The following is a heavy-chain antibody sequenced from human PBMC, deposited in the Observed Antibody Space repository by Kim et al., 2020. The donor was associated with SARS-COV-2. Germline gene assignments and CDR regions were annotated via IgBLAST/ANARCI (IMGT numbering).Heavy chain of an antibody. V-gene: IGHV4-34*01. CDR2: INHSGST. D-gene: IGHD3-3*01. J-gene: IGHJ6*02. CDR1: GGSFSGYY. CDR3: ARGSLAGVAYNV. Sequence: SETLSLTCAVYGGSFSGYYLSWIRQPPGKGLEWIGEINHSGSTNYNPSLKSRVTISVDTSKNQFSLKLSSVTAADTAVYYCARGSLAGVAYNVWGQGTTVTVSS.